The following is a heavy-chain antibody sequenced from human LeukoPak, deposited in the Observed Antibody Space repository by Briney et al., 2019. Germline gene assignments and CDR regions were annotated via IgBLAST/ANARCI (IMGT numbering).Heavy chain of an antibody. CDR1: GGSISSGDYY. V-gene: IGHV4-30-4*01. Sequence: SETLSLTCTVSGGSISSGDYYWSWIRQPPGKGLEWIGYIYYSGSTYYNPSLKSRVTISVDTSKNQFSLKLSSVTAADTAVYHCARGHSSPNWFDPWGQGTLVTVSS. CDR3: ARGHSSPNWFDP. CDR2: IYYSGST. J-gene: IGHJ5*02. D-gene: IGHD6-13*01.